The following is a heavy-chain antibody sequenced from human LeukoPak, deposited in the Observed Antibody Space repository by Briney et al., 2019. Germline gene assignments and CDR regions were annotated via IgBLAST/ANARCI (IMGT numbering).Heavy chain of an antibody. CDR1: GFTFSSYW. J-gene: IGHJ5*02. D-gene: IGHD6-13*01. CDR3: ARGSRPPYSSSWYPPDWFDP. V-gene: IGHV3-74*01. CDR2: INSDGSST. Sequence: GGSLRLSCAASGFTFSSYWMHWVRQAPGKGLVWVSRINSDGSSTSYADSVKGRFTISRDNAKNSLYLQMNSLRAEDTAVYYCARGSRPPYSSSWYPPDWFDPWGQGTLVTVSS.